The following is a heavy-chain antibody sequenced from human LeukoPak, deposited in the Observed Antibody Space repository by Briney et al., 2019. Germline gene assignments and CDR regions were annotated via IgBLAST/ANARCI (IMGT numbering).Heavy chain of an antibody. CDR1: GFTFSSYW. J-gene: IGHJ6*03. Sequence: GGSLRLSCAASGFTFSSYWMHWVRQAPGKGLVWVSRINSDGSSTSYADSVKGRFTISRDNAKNSLYLQMNSLRAEDTALYHCARVLRLERPYYYYYMDVWGKGTTVTISS. V-gene: IGHV3-74*01. D-gene: IGHD1-1*01. CDR2: INSDGSST. CDR3: ARVLRLERPYYYYYMDV.